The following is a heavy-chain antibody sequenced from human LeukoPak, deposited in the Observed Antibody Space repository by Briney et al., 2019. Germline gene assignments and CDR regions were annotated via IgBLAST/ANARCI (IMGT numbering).Heavy chain of an antibody. CDR2: IRGNAYGATT. CDR3: TRIFGMATFDY. Sequence: PGGSLRLSCTASGFTFGDYAMSWFRQAPGKGLEWVGFIRGNAYGATTKYVASVKGRFTISRDDSKSIVYLQMNSLKSEDTAVYYCTRIFGMATFDYWGQGTPVTVSS. D-gene: IGHD3-3*01. J-gene: IGHJ4*02. CDR1: GFTFGDYA. V-gene: IGHV3-49*03.